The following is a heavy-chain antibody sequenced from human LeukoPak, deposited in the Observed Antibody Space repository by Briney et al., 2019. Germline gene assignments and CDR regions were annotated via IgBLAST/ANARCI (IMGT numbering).Heavy chain of an antibody. J-gene: IGHJ4*02. D-gene: IGHD3-22*01. Sequence: ASVEVSCKASGYTFTNYYIYWVRQAPGQGLEWMGIVNPSGGSTKYAQKFQGRVTMTRDTSTSTVYMELSSLRSDDTAVYYCARAYYYDSSGYYPGGDYWGQGTLVTVSS. CDR3: ARAYYYDSSGYYPGGDY. V-gene: IGHV1-46*01. CDR2: VNPSGGST. CDR1: GYTFTNYY.